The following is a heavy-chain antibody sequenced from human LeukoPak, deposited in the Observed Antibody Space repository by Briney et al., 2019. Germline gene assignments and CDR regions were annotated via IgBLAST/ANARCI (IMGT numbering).Heavy chain of an antibody. CDR1: GFTFSSYA. V-gene: IGHV3-30-3*01. CDR2: ISYDGSNK. Sequence: PGGSLRLSCAASGFTFSSYAMHWVRQAPGKGLEWVAVISYDGSNKYYADSVKGRFTISRDNSKNTLYLQVNSLRAEDTAVYYCARAGRGSYFEYYFDYWGQGTLVTVSS. CDR3: ARAGRGSYFEYYFDY. J-gene: IGHJ4*02. D-gene: IGHD1-26*01.